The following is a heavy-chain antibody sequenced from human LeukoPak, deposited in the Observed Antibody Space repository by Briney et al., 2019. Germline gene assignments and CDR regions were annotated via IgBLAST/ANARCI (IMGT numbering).Heavy chain of an antibody. Sequence: PGGSLRLSCAASGFTFSNAWMSWVRQAPGKGLEWVGRIKSKTDGGTTDYAAPVKGRFTISRDDSKNTLYLQMNSLRTEDTALYYCAKDRDNSGNDCWGQGTLVIVSS. CDR1: GFTFSNAW. CDR3: AKDRDNSGNDC. J-gene: IGHJ4*02. D-gene: IGHD6-19*01. CDR2: IKSKTDGGTT. V-gene: IGHV3-15*05.